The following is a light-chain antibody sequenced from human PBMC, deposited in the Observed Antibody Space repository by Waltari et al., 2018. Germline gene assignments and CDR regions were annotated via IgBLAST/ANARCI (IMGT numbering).Light chain of an antibody. Sequence: QSALTQPASVSGSPGQSITISCTGTNSNFGGNNYVSWYQQHPGKAPKLMIYDVSMRPAGVSNRFSGSKSRNTASLTISGLQVEDDADYYCCSYAGSSVVIGGGTKLTVL. CDR3: CSYAGSSVV. CDR2: DVS. CDR1: NSNFGGNNY. V-gene: IGLV2-23*02. J-gene: IGLJ2*01.